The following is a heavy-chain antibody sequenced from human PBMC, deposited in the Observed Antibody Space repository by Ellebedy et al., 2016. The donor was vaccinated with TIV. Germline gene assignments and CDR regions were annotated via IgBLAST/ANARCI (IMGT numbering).Heavy chain of an antibody. J-gene: IGHJ4*02. CDR3: ARDRHDYGDYDGLGY. CDR2: IKQDGSEK. CDR1: GFTFSSYW. D-gene: IGHD4-17*01. V-gene: IGHV3-7*01. Sequence: PGGSLRLSCAASGFTFSSYWMSWVRQAPGKGLEWVANIKQDGSEKYYVDSVKGRFTISRDNAKNSLYLQMNSLRAEDTAVYYCARDRHDYGDYDGLGYWGQGTLVTVSS.